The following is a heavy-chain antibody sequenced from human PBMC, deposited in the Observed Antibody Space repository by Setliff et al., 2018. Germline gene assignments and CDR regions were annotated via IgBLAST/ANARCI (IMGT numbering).Heavy chain of an antibody. CDR2: VYYSGST. J-gene: IGHJ3*02. V-gene: IGHV4-39*07. CDR1: GGSIRSSSYY. CDR3: TRVQHKVYYDRSGYYYGHVFDI. D-gene: IGHD3-22*01. Sequence: SETLSLTCVVSGGSIRSSSYYWGWLRQPPRKGLEWIGSVYYSGSTYYNPSLASRVTISIDASKDQFSLKLKSMTAADTAVYYCTRVQHKVYYDRSGYYYGHVFDIWGQGTMVTVSS.